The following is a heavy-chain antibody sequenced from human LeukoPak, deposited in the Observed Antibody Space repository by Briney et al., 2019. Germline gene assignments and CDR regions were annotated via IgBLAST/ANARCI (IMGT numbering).Heavy chain of an antibody. CDR3: ARGLDMATITCPGY. CDR2: ISAYNGNT. CDR1: GYTFTSYG. J-gene: IGHJ4*02. Sequence: ASVKVSCKASGYTFTSYGISWVRQAPGQGLEWVGWISAYNGNTNYAQKFQGRVTMTRDTSISTAYMELSRLRSDDTAVYYCARGLDMATITCPGYWGQGTLVTVSS. V-gene: IGHV1-18*01. D-gene: IGHD5-24*01.